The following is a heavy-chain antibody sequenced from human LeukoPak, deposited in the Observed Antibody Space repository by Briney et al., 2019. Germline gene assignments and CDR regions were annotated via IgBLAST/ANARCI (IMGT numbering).Heavy chain of an antibody. J-gene: IGHJ4*02. CDR2: ITGSSGST. Sequence: GSLRLSCAASGFTFSTYNMNWVRQAPGKGLEWVSSITGSSGSTYYADSVKGRFSISRDNSKNTLSLQMNSLRAEDTAVYYCAKDLGRYVERISMVRGPPPYENWFQGTLVTVSS. D-gene: IGHD3-10*01. CDR3: AKDLGRYVERISMVRGPPPYEN. V-gene: IGHV3-23*01. CDR1: GFTFSTYN.